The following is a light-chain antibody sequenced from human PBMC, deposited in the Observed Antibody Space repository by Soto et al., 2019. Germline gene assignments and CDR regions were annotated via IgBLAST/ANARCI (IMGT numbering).Light chain of an antibody. CDR2: GNS. J-gene: IGLJ3*02. CDR3: QSYYSSLSVLWV. CDR1: SSNIGAGYD. Sequence: QSVVTQPPSVSGAPGQRVTISCTGSSSNIGAGYDVHWYQQLPGTAPKLLIYGNSNRPSGVPDRFSGSKSGTSASLAITGLQAEDEADYYCQSYYSSLSVLWVFGGGTKLTVL. V-gene: IGLV1-40*01.